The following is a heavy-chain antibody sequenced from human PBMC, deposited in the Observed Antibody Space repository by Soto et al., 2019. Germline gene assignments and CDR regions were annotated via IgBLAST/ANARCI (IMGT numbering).Heavy chain of an antibody. D-gene: IGHD4-17*01. V-gene: IGHV3-48*02. CDR1: GFTVSSYS. CDR3: ARDGDYGDEYGMDV. J-gene: IGHJ6*02. CDR2: ISSSSSTI. Sequence: EVQLVESGGGLVQPGGSLRLSCAASGFTVSSYSMNWVRQAPGKGLEWVSYISSSSSTIYYADSVKGRFTISRDNAKNSLYLQMNSLRDEDTAVYYCARDGDYGDEYGMDVWGQGTTVTVSS.